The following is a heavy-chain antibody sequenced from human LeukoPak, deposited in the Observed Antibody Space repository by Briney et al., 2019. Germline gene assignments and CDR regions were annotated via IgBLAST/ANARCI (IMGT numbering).Heavy chain of an antibody. CDR2: IYYSGNT. V-gene: IGHV4-31*03. J-gene: IGHJ5*02. CDR3: AREKYYCSSAICYPSWFDP. D-gene: IGHD2-2*01. Sequence: PSETLSLTCTVSGGSISSGDYYWSWLPQRPGTGLEWIGYIYYSGNTYYNPSLKSRVTISVDTSKNQFSLKLSSVTAADTAVYYCAREKYYCSSAICYPSWFDPGGQGTLVTVSA. CDR1: GGSISSGDYY.